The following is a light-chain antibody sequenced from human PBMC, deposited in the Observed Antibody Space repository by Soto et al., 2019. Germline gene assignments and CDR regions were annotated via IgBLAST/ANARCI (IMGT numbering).Light chain of an antibody. V-gene: IGKV3-20*01. J-gene: IGKJ1*01. Sequence: EIVLTQSPGTLSLSPGERATLSCRASQSVSSSYLAWYQQKPGQAPRLLIYGASSRATGIPDRFSGSGSGTDFTLTISRLDPEDFAVYYCQHYDTSPRPFGQGTKVEIK. CDR1: QSVSSSY. CDR2: GAS. CDR3: QHYDTSPRP.